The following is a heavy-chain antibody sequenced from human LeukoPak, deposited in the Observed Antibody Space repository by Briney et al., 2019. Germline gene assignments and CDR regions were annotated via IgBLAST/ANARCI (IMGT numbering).Heavy chain of an antibody. CDR2: INPNKGGT. CDR1: GYTFTRYY. CDR3: CRRHYGDDDDY. J-gene: IGHJ4*02. Sequence: ASVTVSCKASGYTFTRYYMHWVRPAPGKGLEWMGRINPNKGGTNYEQKFQGRVTIIRSTSNKTAYMEPSRLSSDDPAVYFFCRRHYGDDDDYWGQGTLVTVSS. D-gene: IGHD4-17*01. V-gene: IGHV1-2*06.